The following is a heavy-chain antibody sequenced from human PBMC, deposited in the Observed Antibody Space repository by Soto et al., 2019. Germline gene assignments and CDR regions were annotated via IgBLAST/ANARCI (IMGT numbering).Heavy chain of an antibody. V-gene: IGHV3-33*01. J-gene: IGHJ6*02. CDR2: IWYDGSNK. Sequence: PGGSLSLSCAASGFTFSSYGMHWVRQAPGKGLEWVAVIWYDGSNKYYADSVKGRFTISRDNSKNTLYLQMNSLRAEDTAVYYCARGLGEFYGMDVWGQGTTVTVSS. D-gene: IGHD3-16*01. CDR3: ARGLGEFYGMDV. CDR1: GFTFSSYG.